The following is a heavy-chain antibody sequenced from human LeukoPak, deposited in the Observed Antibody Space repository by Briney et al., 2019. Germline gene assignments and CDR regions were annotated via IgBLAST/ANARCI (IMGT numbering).Heavy chain of an antibody. Sequence: SLGLSCAASGFTFTTYWMSWVRQLPGKGLEWVSGISWNSGSIGYADSVKGRFTISRDNAKNSLYLQMNSLRAEDTALYYCAKAPYYYDSSGYDYWGQGTLVTVSS. D-gene: IGHD3-22*01. J-gene: IGHJ4*02. CDR1: GFTFTTYW. CDR2: ISWNSGSI. CDR3: AKAPYYYDSSGYDY. V-gene: IGHV3-9*01.